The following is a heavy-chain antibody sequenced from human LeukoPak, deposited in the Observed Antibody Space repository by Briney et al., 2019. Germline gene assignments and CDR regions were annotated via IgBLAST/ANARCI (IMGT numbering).Heavy chain of an antibody. CDR2: IYIGGST. Sequence: SETLSLTCTVSGGSISNYHWNWIRQPAGKGLEGIGHIYIGGSTTYNPSLKSRVTISIDTSKNQFSLRLSSVTAADTAMYYCARGFCNSNSCPDFYNQHMDVWGKGTTVTVSS. V-gene: IGHV4-4*07. J-gene: IGHJ6*03. CDR1: GGSISNYH. CDR3: ARGFCNSNSCPDFYNQHMDV. D-gene: IGHD2-2*01.